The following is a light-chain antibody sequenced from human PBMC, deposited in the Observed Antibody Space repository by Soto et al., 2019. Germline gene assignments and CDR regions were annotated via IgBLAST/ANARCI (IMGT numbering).Light chain of an antibody. CDR1: SSNIGTSS. Sequence: QSVLTQPHSASETRGHRVTISCSGSSSNIGTSSVHWFQQLPGTAPKLLISTTNQRPSGVPERFSGSKSGTSASLAISGLQSEDEADYYCAAWDDSLNGHVFGTVTKVTVL. CDR2: TTN. CDR3: AAWDDSLNGHV. J-gene: IGLJ1*01. V-gene: IGLV1-44*01.